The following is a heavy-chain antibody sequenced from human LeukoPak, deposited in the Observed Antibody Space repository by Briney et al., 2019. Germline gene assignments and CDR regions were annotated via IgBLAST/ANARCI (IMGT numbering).Heavy chain of an antibody. J-gene: IGHJ5*02. V-gene: IGHV1-18*01. D-gene: IGHD4-11*01. CDR1: GYTFTSYG. CDR3: ARHYSNPNWFDP. CDR2: ISAYNGNT. Sequence: ASVKVSCKASGYTFTSYGISWVRQAPGQGLEWMGWISAYNGNTNYAQKLQGRVTMTTDTSTSTAYMELRSLRSDDTAVYHCARHYSNPNWFDPWGQGTLVTVSS.